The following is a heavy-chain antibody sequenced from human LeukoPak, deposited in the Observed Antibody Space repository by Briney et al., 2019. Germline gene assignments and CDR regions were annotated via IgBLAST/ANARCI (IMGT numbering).Heavy chain of an antibody. CDR1: GFTFTSSA. V-gene: IGHV1-58*01. CDR3: ARAHDIVVVVAATHDAFDI. J-gene: IGHJ3*02. CDR2: IVVGSGNT. D-gene: IGHD2-15*01. Sequence: ASVKVSCKASGFTFTSSAVQWVRQARGQRLEWIGWIVVGSGNTNYAQKFQERVTITRDMSTSTAFMELSSLRSEDTAVYYCARAHDIVVVVAATHDAFDIWGQGTMVTVSS.